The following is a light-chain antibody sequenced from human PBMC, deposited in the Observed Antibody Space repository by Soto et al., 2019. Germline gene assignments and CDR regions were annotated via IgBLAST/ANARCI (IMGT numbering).Light chain of an antibody. J-gene: IGLJ1*01. Sequence: QSVLTQPASVSGSPGQSITISCTGASGDIGAYNYVSWYQQHPGKAPKLMISDVSSRPSGVSDRFSGSKSGNTASLTISGLQAEDEDYYYCSSYTTSDTFVFGTATKVTVL. CDR2: DVS. CDR3: SSYTTSDTFV. V-gene: IGLV2-14*03. CDR1: SGDIGAYNY.